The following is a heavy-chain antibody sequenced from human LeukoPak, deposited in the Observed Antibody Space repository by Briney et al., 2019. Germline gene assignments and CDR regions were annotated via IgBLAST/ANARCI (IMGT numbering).Heavy chain of an antibody. CDR3: ARDGEDYYGSGSYAPRNWFDP. Sequence: GGSLRLSCAASGFTFSSYAMSWVRQAPGKGLEWVSVIYSGGSTYYADSVKGRFTISRDNSKNTLYLQMNSLRAEDTAVYYCARDGEDYYGSGSYAPRNWFDPWGQGTLVTVSS. D-gene: IGHD3-10*01. CDR1: GFTFSSYA. CDR2: IYSGGST. J-gene: IGHJ5*02. V-gene: IGHV3-66*01.